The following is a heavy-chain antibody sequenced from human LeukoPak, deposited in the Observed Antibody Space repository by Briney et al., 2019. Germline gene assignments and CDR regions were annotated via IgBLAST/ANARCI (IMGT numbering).Heavy chain of an antibody. J-gene: IGHJ4*02. CDR3: ARVETYYGSGSYSGPDY. V-gene: IGHV3-30*04. CDR2: MSYDGSNE. CDR1: GFSFSSYA. Sequence: PGGCLRLSCAASGFSFSSYAMHWVRQAPGKGLEWVAIMSYDGSNEFYADSVKGRFTISRDNSKDTLYLQMNSLRVEDTAVYYCARVETYYGSGSYSGPDYWGQGTLVTVSS. D-gene: IGHD3-10*01.